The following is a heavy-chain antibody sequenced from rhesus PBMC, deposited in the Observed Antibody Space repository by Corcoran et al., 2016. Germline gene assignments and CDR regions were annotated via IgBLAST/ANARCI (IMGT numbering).Heavy chain of an antibody. CDR1: GFTFTNYG. J-gene: IGHJ2*01. Sequence: EVQLVESGGGLVQPGGSLRLSCAASGFTFTNYGIHWVRQAPGKGLEWVAVISFDGSKKYYADSVNDRFTISRDNSNNILYLQMNNLKLEDTAVYYCARDIAADGNWYFDLWGPGTPITISS. D-gene: IGHD6-25*01. CDR3: ARDIAADGNWYFDL. CDR2: ISFDGSKK. V-gene: IGHV3-54*02.